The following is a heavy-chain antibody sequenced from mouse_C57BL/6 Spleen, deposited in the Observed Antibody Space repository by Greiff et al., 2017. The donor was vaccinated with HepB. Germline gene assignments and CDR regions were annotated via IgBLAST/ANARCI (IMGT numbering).Heavy chain of an antibody. CDR1: GFTFSDYG. J-gene: IGHJ4*01. Sequence: EVHLVESGGGLVKPGGSLKLSCAASGFTFSDYGMHWVRQAPEKGLEWVAYISSGSSTIYYAATVKSRFTISRDNAKNTLFLQMTSLRSEDTAMYYCARGLQGAMDYWGQGTSVTVSS. D-gene: IGHD2-2*01. V-gene: IGHV5-17*01. CDR2: ISSGSSTI. CDR3: ARGLQGAMDY.